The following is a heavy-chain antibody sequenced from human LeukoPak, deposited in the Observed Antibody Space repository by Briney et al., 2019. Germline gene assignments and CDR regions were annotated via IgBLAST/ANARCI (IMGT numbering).Heavy chain of an antibody. V-gene: IGHV1-2*04. CDR1: GYTFTGYY. Sequence: ASVKVSCKASGYTFTGYYMHRVRQAAGQGLEWMGWINPNSGGTNYAQKFQGWVSMTRDTSISTAYMELSRLRSDDTAVYYCARGGGVEMLTIDFHYWGQGTLVTVSS. J-gene: IGHJ4*02. CDR2: INPNSGGT. CDR3: ARGGGVEMLTIDFHY. D-gene: IGHD5-24*01.